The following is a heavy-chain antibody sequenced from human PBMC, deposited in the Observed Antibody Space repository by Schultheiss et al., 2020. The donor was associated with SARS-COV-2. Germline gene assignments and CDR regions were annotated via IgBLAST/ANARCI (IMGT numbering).Heavy chain of an antibody. CDR3: ARQPAHPTIFGVVISGIDY. CDR2: INPNSGGT. CDR1: GYTFTGYY. V-gene: IGHV1-2*02. Sequence: ASVKVSCKASGYTFTGYYMHWVRQAPGQGLEWMGWINPNSGGTNYAQKFQGRVTMTRDTSISTAYMELSRLRSDDTAVYYCARQPAHPTIFGVVISGIDYWGQGTLVTVSS. J-gene: IGHJ4*02. D-gene: IGHD3-3*01.